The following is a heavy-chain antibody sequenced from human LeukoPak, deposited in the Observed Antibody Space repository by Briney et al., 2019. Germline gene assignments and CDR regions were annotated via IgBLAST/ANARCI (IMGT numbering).Heavy chain of an antibody. D-gene: IGHD3-10*01. J-gene: IGHJ5*02. CDR1: GVTLSPYG. CDR3: AKEGTPHVSTWYDL. Sequence: RGSLRLSCAASGVTLSPYGMHWVRQAPGKGLEWVAVISYEGGTQHYADSVKGRFIISRDNPRNTLYLQMNILRTEDTAVYYCAKEGTPHVSTWYDLWGQGTQVIVSS. CDR2: ISYEGGTQ. V-gene: IGHV3-30*18.